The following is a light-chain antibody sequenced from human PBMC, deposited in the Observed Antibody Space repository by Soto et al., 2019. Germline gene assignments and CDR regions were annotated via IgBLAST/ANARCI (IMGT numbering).Light chain of an antibody. CDR2: GAS. CDR3: HHYGRSMWS. V-gene: IGKV3-20*01. Sequence: EIVLTQSPGTLSLSPGERATLSCRASQSVTSRFFAWYQHKPGQAPRLLMYGASSRATGIPDRFSGSVSGKDFNLNISRVEPEDSAVYYCHHYGRSMWSFGQGTKVEI. J-gene: IGKJ1*01. CDR1: QSVTSRF.